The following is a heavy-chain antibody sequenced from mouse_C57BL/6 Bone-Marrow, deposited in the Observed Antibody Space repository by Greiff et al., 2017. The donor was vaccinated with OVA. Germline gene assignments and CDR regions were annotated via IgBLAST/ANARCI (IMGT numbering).Heavy chain of an antibody. CDR3: ARGGKRPYDY. CDR2: IDPSDSYT. Sequence: QVQLQQPGAELVRPGTSVKLSCKASGYTFTSYWMHWVKQRPGQGLEWIGVIDPSDSYTNYNQKFKGKATLTVDTSSSTAYMQLSSLTSEDSAVYYGARGGKRPYDYWGQGTSVTVSS. D-gene: IGHD6-5*01. CDR1: GYTFTSYW. V-gene: IGHV1-59*01. J-gene: IGHJ4*01.